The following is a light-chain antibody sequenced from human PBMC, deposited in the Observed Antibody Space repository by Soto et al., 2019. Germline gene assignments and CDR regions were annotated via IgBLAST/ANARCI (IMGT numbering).Light chain of an antibody. CDR3: HQAKSFPST. CDR1: HGIDNW. J-gene: IGKJ5*01. Sequence: DTQMTPSPSSVSASVGDRVTITCRASHGIDNWVAWDQQKPGSAPKLLIYGASSLQNGVPLRFSGSESRTDFTTNISSLQPEYLANYYHHQAKSFPSTFGQGTRLEIK. CDR2: GAS. V-gene: IGKV1D-12*01.